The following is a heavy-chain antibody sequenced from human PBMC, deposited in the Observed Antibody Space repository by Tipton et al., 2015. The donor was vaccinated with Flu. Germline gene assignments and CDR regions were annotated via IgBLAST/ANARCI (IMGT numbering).Heavy chain of an antibody. CDR1: GDSISSDYH. V-gene: IGHV4-38-2*01. D-gene: IGHD4-11*01. CDR3: ARRDYSNYVSDPKSWFDP. Sequence: TLSLTRAVSGDSISSDYHWGWIRQFPGKRLEWIGTVSRSGSTVYNPSLTSRVTISIDRSKNQFSLNLKSVTAADLAVYYCARRDYSNYVSDPKSWFDPWGQGTLVAVSS. J-gene: IGHJ5*02. CDR2: VSRSGST.